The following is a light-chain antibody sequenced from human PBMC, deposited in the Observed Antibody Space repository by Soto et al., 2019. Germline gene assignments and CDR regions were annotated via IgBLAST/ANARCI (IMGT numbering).Light chain of an antibody. CDR3: QQYGTSPYT. V-gene: IGKV3-20*01. CDR1: QSVSSSS. CDR2: GAS. J-gene: IGKJ2*01. Sequence: EIVLTQSPGTLSLSPGERATLYCRASQSVSSSSLAWYQQKPGQAPRLLIYGASSRATGIPDRFSGSGSGTDFTLTITRLEPEDVAVYYCQQYGTSPYTFGQGTKLEIK.